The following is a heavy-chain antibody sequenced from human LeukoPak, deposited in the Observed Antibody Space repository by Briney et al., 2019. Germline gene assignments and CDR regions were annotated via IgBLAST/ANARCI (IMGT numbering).Heavy chain of an antibody. Sequence: PGRSLRLSCAASGFTFSSYSMNWVRQAPGKGLEWVSSISSSSSYIYYADSVRGRFPISRDNAKNSLYLQMNSLRAEDTAVYYCASSGGLDWLEYFYYWGQGTLVTVSS. D-gene: IGHD3-9*01. V-gene: IGHV3-21*01. J-gene: IGHJ4*02. CDR2: ISSSSSYI. CDR1: GFTFSSYS. CDR3: ASSGGLDWLEYFYY.